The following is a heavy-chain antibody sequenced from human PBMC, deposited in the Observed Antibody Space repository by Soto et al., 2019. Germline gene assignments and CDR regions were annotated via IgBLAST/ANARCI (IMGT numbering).Heavy chain of an antibody. CDR1: GFSFTSYG. V-gene: IGHV1-18*04. Sequence: QAQLVQSGAEVKKPGASVKVSCKASGFSFTSYGFSWVRQAPGQGLELMGWISAYSGNAKYEEKIQDRVTMTTDAATITVYMEVRRLRSDATAVYFCAIRGSGTFYEAFAIWGQGTMVTVSS. CDR3: AIRGSGTFYEAFAI. CDR2: ISAYSGNA. D-gene: IGHD3-3*01. J-gene: IGHJ3*02.